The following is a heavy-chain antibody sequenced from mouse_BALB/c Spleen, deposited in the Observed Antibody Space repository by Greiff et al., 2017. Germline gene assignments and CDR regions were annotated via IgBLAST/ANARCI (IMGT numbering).Heavy chain of an antibody. CDR3: ARFFYAMDY. Sequence: QVQLQQSGSELMKPGASVKISCKATGYTFSSYWIEWVKQRPGHGLEWIGEILPGSGSTNYNEKFKGKATFTADTSSNTAYMQLSSLTSEDSAVYYCARFFYAMDYWGQGTSVTVSS. CDR1: GYTFSSYW. V-gene: IGHV1-9*01. J-gene: IGHJ4*01. CDR2: ILPGSGST.